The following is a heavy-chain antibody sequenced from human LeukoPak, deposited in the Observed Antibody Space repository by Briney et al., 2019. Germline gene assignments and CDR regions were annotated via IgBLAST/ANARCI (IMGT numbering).Heavy chain of an antibody. CDR2: ISAYNGNT. J-gene: IGHJ4*02. CDR3: ARLAGRLLQSKGFDY. V-gene: IGHV1-18*01. D-gene: IGHD5-24*01. Sequence: ASVKVSCKASGYTFTSYGISWVRQAPGQGLEWMGWISAYNGNTNYAQKLQGRVTMTTDTSTSTAYMELRSLRSDDTAVYYCARLAGRLLQSKGFDYWGEGTLVTVPS. CDR1: GYTFTSYG.